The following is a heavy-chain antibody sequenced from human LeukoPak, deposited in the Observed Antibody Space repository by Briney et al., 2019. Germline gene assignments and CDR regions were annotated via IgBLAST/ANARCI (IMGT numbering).Heavy chain of an antibody. CDR2: IRYDGSNK. V-gene: IGHV3-30*02. Sequence: GGSLRLSCAASGFTFSSYGMHWVRQAPGKGLEWVAFIRYDGSNKYYADSVKGRFTISRDNSKNTLYLQMNSLRAEDTAVYYCAKAYSGSYPPPVVDYWGQGTLVTVSS. D-gene: IGHD1-26*01. J-gene: IGHJ4*02. CDR1: GFTFSSYG. CDR3: AKAYSGSYPPPVVDY.